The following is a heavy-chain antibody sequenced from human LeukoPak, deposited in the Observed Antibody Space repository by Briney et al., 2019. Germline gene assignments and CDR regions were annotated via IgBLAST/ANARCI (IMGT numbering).Heavy chain of an antibody. CDR2: IFYSTTT. Sequence: SETLSLTCTVSGASISDSDYSWGWIRQPPGKGLEWIGNIFYSTTTYYNPSLKSRVTISVDTSKNQFSLKLSSVTAADTAVYYCAREEVYSSSSKFDYWGQGTLVTVSS. J-gene: IGHJ4*02. CDR1: GASISDSDYS. CDR3: AREEVYSSSSKFDY. D-gene: IGHD6-6*01. V-gene: IGHV4-39*02.